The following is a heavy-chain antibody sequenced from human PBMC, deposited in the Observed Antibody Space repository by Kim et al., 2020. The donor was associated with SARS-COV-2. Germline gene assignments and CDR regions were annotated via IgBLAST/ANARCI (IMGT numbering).Heavy chain of an antibody. J-gene: IGHJ5*02. CDR1: GYTFTSYG. V-gene: IGHV1-18*01. CDR3: ARDSVGSAAGLPFDP. D-gene: IGHD6-13*01. CDR2: ISAYNGNT. Sequence: ASVKVSCKASGYTFTSYGISWVRQAPGQGLEWMGWISAYNGNTNYAQKLQGRVTMTTDTSTSTAYMELRSLRSDDTAVYYCARDSVGSAAGLPFDPWGQGTLVTVSS.